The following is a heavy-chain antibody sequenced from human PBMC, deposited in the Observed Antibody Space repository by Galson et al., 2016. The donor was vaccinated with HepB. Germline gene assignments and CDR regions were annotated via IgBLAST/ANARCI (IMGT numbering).Heavy chain of an antibody. CDR3: AQVIMDDYWNYSSFDY. V-gene: IGHV2-5*02. Sequence: PALVKPTQTLTLTCTFSGFSLRSSGVGVGWIRQPPGKALEWLALIYWDDDKRYSPSLTSRLTITKDTSKNQVVRTMTNMDPVDTATYYCAQVIMDDYWNYSSFDYWGQGTMVTVAS. CDR2: IYWDDDK. J-gene: IGHJ4*03. D-gene: IGHD1-7*01. CDR1: GFSLRSSGVG.